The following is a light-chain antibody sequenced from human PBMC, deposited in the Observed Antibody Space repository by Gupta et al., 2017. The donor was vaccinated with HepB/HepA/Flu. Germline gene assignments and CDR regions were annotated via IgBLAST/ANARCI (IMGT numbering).Light chain of an antibody. J-gene: IGLJ3*02. CDR3: SLSINYIRV. CDR1: TGAVTFTHY. Sequence: QAVVTQAPSLTVSPGGTVTPTCGASTGAVTFTHYPYWFQQKSGQGLRTLIYETYSKHAWTPARFSGSLLAGKAALTLSGAQYEDEDTYYCSLSINYIRVFGGGTKLTVL. CDR2: ETY. V-gene: IGLV7-46*01.